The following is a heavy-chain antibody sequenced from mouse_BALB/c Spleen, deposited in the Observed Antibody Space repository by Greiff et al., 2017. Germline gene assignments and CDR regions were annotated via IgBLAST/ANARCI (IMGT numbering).Heavy chain of an antibody. CDR2: INPGSGGT. Sequence: QVQLQQSGAELVRPGPSVKVSCKASGYAFTNYLIEWVKQRPGQGLEWIGVINPGSGGTNYNEKFKGKATLTTDKSSSTAYMQLSSLTSDDSAVYVCERRNPYCDYWGQGTTLTVSA. CDR3: ERRNPYCDY. J-gene: IGHJ2*01. CDR1: GYAFTNYL. V-gene: IGHV1-54*01.